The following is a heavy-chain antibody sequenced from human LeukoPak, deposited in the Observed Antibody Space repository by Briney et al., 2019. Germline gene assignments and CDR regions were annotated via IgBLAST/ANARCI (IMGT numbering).Heavy chain of an antibody. CDR2: IWYDGSNK. CDR3: ARDPPSYYYDSSGYR. V-gene: IGHV3-33*01. CDR1: GFTFNSYG. D-gene: IGHD3-22*01. J-gene: IGHJ4*02. Sequence: GGSLTLSCAASGFTFNSYGMHWLRQAPGKGLEWVAVIWYDGSNKYYADSVKGRFTISRDNSKNTLYLQMNSLRAEDTAVYYCARDPPSYYYDSSGYRWGQGTLVTVSS.